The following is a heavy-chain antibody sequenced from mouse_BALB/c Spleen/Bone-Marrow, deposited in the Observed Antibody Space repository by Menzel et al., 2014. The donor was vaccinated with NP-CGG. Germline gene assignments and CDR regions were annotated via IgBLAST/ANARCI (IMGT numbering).Heavy chain of an antibody. J-gene: IGHJ4*01. CDR3: TRQDGNYYAMDY. V-gene: IGHV1-69*02. CDR1: GYTFTSYW. CDR2: IYPSDSYT. Sequence: QVQLQQSGAELVRPGASVKVSCKASGYTFTSYWINWVKQRPGQGLEWIGNIYPSDSYTNYNQNFKDKATLTVDKSSSTAYMQLSSPTSEDSAVYFCTRQDGNYYAMDYWGQATSVTVSS. D-gene: IGHD2-1*01.